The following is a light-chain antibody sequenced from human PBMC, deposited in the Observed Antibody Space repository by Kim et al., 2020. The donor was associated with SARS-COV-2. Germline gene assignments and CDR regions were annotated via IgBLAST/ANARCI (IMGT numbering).Light chain of an antibody. V-gene: IGKV1-8*01. CDR3: QHYYSYPPT. CDR2: AAS. J-gene: IGKJ1*01. CDR1: QGVSSY. Sequence: AIRITQSPSSLSASTGDRVTITCRASQGVSSYLAWYQQKPGQAPKLLIYAASTLQSGVPSRFSGSGSGTEFTLTISCLQSEDFATYYCQHYYSYPPTFGQGTKVDLK.